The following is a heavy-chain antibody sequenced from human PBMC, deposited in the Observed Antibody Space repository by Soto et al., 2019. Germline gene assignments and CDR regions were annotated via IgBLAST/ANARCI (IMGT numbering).Heavy chain of an antibody. Sequence: SETLSLTCTVSGGSISSSSYYWGWIRQPPGKGLEWIGSIYYSGSTYYNPSLKSRVTISVDTSKNQFSLKLSSVTAADTAVYYCASHREGIAVAGPFDYWGQGTLVTVSS. CDR2: IYYSGST. CDR1: GGSISSSSYY. V-gene: IGHV4-39*01. CDR3: ASHREGIAVAGPFDY. J-gene: IGHJ4*02. D-gene: IGHD6-19*01.